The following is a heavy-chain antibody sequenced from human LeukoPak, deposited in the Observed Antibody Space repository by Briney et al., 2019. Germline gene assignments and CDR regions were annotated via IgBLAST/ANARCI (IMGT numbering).Heavy chain of an antibody. D-gene: IGHD2-2*01. J-gene: IGHJ4*02. CDR2: ISSSIYI. CDR3: ASGSTSLEYFDY. CDR1: GFIFSHYT. V-gene: IGHV3-69-1*02. Sequence: GDSLRLSCAASGFIFSHYTMNWVRQAPGKGLEWVSSISSSIYIYYADSVKGRFTISRDNAKNSLYLQMDSLRAEDTAVYYCASGSTSLEYFDYWGQGTLVTVSS.